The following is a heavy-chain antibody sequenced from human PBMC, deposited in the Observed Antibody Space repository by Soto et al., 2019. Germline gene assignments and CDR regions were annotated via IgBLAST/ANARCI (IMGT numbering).Heavy chain of an antibody. CDR3: ARGIPGYSYSHCAYYYMAV. CDR2: INPNSGGT. D-gene: IGHD5-18*01. Sequence: GASVKVSCKASGYTFTGYYMHWVRQAPGQGLEWMGWINPNSGGTNYAQKFQGWVTMTRDTSISTAYMELSRLRSDDTAVYYCARGIPGYSYSHCAYYYMAVWGKGTTVTVSS. V-gene: IGHV1-2*04. CDR1: GYTFTGYY. J-gene: IGHJ6*03.